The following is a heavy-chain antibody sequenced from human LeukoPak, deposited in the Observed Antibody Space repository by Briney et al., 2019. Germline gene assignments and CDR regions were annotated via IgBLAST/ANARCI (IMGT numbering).Heavy chain of an antibody. CDR1: SGSISSYY. V-gene: IGHV4-59*01. J-gene: IGHJ4*02. CDR2: IYYSGST. Sequence: SETLSLTCTVSSGSISSYYWSWIRQPPGKGLEWVAYIYYSGSTNYNPSLKSRVTISVDTSKNQFSLKLSSVTAADTAVYYCARVKSYDSSGYYGRHFDYWGQGTLVTVSS. D-gene: IGHD3-22*01. CDR3: ARVKSYDSSGYYGRHFDY.